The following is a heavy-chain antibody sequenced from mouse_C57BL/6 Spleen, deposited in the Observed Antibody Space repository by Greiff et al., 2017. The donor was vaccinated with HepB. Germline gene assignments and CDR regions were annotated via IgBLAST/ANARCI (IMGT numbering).Heavy chain of an antibody. CDR2: INPGSGGT. CDR1: GYAFTNYL. Sequence: VQVVESGAELVRPGTSVKVSCKASGYAFTNYLIEWVKQRPGQGLEWIGVINPGSGGTNYNEKFKGKATLTADKSSSTAYMQLSSLTSEDSAVYFCARLPIYYGYDGDAMDYWGQGTSVTVSS. J-gene: IGHJ4*01. D-gene: IGHD2-2*01. CDR3: ARLPIYYGYDGDAMDY. V-gene: IGHV1-54*01.